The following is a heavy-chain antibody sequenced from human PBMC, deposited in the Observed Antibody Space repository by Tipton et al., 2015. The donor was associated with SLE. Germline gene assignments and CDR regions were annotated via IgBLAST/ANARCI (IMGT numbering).Heavy chain of an antibody. V-gene: IGHV3-11*04. CDR1: GFALSDYY. Sequence: SLRLSCAASGFALSDYYMTWIRQAPGKGLEWVSYISDWGTAISNADSVKGRFTISRDTAKNSLYLQMDNLRVEDTAVYYCGGDYWGQGTLVTVSS. CDR3: GGDY. J-gene: IGHJ4*02. CDR2: ISDWGTAI.